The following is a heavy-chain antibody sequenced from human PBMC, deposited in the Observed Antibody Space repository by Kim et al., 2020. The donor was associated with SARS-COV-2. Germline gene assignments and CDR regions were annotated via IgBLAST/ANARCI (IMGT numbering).Heavy chain of an antibody. CDR1: GGSFSGYY. V-gene: IGHV4-34*01. CDR2: INHSGST. J-gene: IGHJ1*01. D-gene: IGHD6-19*01. CDR3: ASRIPRYSSGWYGRTEYF. Sequence: SETLSLTCAVYGGSFSGYYWSWIRQPPGKGLEWIGEINHSGSTNYNPSLKSRVTISVDTSKNQFSLKLSSVTAADTAVYYCASRIPRYSSGWYGRTEYF.